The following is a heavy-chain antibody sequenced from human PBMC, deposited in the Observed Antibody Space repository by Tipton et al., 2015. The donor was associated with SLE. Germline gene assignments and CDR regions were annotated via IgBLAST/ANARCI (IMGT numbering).Heavy chain of an antibody. CDR1: GGSFTSYY. J-gene: IGHJ4*02. V-gene: IGHV4-59*01. CDR2: IDYRDIT. D-gene: IGHD1-26*01. CDR3: AKDSETYYFDF. Sequence: TLSLTCAVYGGSFTSYYWSWIRQPPGKGLEWIGYIDYRDITNYNPSLKSRVTMSIDTSKNQFSLKLSSVTAADTAVYYCAKDSETYYFDFWGQGVLVNVSS.